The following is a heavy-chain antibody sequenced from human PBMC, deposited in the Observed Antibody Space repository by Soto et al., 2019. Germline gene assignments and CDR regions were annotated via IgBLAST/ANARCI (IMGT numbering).Heavy chain of an antibody. Sequence: ASVKVSCKASGYTFTGYGISWVRQAPGQGLEWMGWISAYNGNTNYAQKLQGRVTMTTDTSTSTVYMELRSLRSDDTAIYYCARDRLRGYDSSGFYSWGQGTMVTVSS. CDR1: GYTFTGYG. D-gene: IGHD3-22*01. V-gene: IGHV1-18*01. CDR3: ARDRLRGYDSSGFYS. CDR2: ISAYNGNT. J-gene: IGHJ4*02.